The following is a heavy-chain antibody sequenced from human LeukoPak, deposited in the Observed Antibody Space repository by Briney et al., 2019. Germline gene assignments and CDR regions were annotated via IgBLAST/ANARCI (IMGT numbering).Heavy chain of an antibody. CDR2: INSDGSNT. Sequence: GGSLRLSCAASGFTFSSYWMHWVRQAPGKVLVWVSRINSDGSNTSYADSVKGRFMISRDNAKNTMYLQMNSLRAEDTAVYYCARVVTTSEDWGQGTLVTVSS. D-gene: IGHD1-14*01. J-gene: IGHJ4*02. V-gene: IGHV3-74*01. CDR3: ARVVTTSED. CDR1: GFTFSSYW.